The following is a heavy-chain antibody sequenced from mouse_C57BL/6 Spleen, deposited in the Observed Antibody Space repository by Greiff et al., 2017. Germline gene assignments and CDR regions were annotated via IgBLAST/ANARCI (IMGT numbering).Heavy chain of an antibody. V-gene: IGHV1-82*01. CDR2: IYPGDGDT. CDR1: GYAFSSSW. D-gene: IGHD5-1*01. Sequence: QVQLQQSGPELVKPGASVKISCKASGYAFSSSWMNWVKQRPGKGLEWIGRIYPGDGDTNYNGKFKGKATLTADKSSSTAYMQLSRLTSEDSAVYFCARWSTWSSLWYFDVWGTGTTVTVSS. J-gene: IGHJ1*03. CDR3: ARWSTWSSLWYFDV.